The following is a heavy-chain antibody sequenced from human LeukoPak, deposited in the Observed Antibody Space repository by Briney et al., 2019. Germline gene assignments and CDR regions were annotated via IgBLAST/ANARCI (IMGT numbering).Heavy chain of an antibody. CDR1: GYSISSGYY. Sequence: NTSETLSLTCTVSGYSISSGYYWGWIRQPPGKGLEWIGSIYHSGSTYYNPFLKSRVTISVDTSKNQFSLKLSSVTAADTAVYYCATATWILRYYFDYWGQGTLVTVSS. CDR3: ATATWILRYYFDY. D-gene: IGHD5-18*01. CDR2: IYHSGST. V-gene: IGHV4-38-2*02. J-gene: IGHJ4*02.